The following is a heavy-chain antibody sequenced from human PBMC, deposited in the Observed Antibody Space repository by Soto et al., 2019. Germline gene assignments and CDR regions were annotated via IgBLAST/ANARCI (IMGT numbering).Heavy chain of an antibody. CDR1: GPTFIAYY. V-gene: IGHV1-2*02. J-gene: IGHJ4*02. CDR3: ARVSVDVPE. D-gene: IGHD5-12*01. Sequence: QLVQSGAEVKKPGASVRVSCKTSGPTFIAYYIHWVRQAPGQGLEWMGWIDPKSGGTTYEQKFPGRVTMTRDPSISTAYMDLNRLTSDDTAVYYCARVSVDVPEWGQGTLITVSS. CDR2: IDPKSGGT.